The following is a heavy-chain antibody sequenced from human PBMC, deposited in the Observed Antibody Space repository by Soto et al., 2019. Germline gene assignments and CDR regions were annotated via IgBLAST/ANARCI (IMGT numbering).Heavy chain of an antibody. V-gene: IGHV1-69*04. D-gene: IGHD4-17*01. Sequence: SVKVSCKASGGTFSSYTISWVRQAPGQGLEWMGRIIPILGIANYAQKFQGRVTITADKSTSTAYMELNSLRSEDTAVYYCARDGLYGDYVEGFDYWGQGTLVTVSS. CDR3: ARDGLYGDYVEGFDY. CDR1: GGTFSSYT. CDR2: IIPILGIA. J-gene: IGHJ4*02.